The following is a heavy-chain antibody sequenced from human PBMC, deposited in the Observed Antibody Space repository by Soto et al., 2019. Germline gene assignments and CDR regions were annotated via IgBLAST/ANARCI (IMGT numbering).Heavy chain of an antibody. D-gene: IGHD4-17*01. V-gene: IGHV1-18*01. J-gene: IGHJ4*02. CDR3: ARDHSTDYGDYVRSGNYFDY. Sequence: QVQLVQSGAEVKKPGASVKVSCKASGYTFTSYGISWVRQAPGQGLEWIGWISAYNGNTNYAQKLQGRVTMTTDTSTSTAYMELRSLRSDDTAVYYCARDHSTDYGDYVRSGNYFDYWGQGTLVTVSS. CDR1: GYTFTSYG. CDR2: ISAYNGNT.